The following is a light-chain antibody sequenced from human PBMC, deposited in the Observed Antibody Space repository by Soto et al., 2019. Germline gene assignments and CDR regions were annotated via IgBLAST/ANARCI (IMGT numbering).Light chain of an antibody. CDR1: QSISSY. V-gene: IGKV1-39*01. J-gene: IGKJ5*01. CDR2: AAS. Sequence: DIQMNQSPSSLSASVGDRVTITCRASQSISSYLNWYQQKPGKAPKLLIYAASSLQSGVPSRFSGSGSGTYFTLTISSLQPEDFATYYCLQANTFPITFGQGTRLEIK. CDR3: LQANTFPIT.